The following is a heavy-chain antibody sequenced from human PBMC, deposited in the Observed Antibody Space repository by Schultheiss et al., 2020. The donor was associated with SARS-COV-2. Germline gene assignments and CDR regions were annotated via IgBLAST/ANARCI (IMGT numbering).Heavy chain of an antibody. CDR1: GDSVSSNSVA. V-gene: IGHV6-1*01. CDR3: AREGNTAMGQTEFDY. D-gene: IGHD5-18*01. J-gene: IGHJ4*02. Sequence: SETLSLTCAISGDSVSSNSVAWNWIRQSPSRGLEWLGRTYYRSEWFNEYAGSVRGRITINADTSKNQFSLQLNSVTPEDTAVYYCAREGNTAMGQTEFDYWGQGTLVTVSS. CDR2: TYYRSEWFN.